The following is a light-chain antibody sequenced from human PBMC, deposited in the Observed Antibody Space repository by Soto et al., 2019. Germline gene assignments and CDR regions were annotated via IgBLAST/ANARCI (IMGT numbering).Light chain of an antibody. CDR3: QVWDSSSDHTV. V-gene: IGLV3-21*04. J-gene: IGLJ2*01. CDR1: NIGSKS. Sequence: SYELTQPPSVSVAPGKTARITCGGNNIGSKSVHWYQQKPGQAPVLVIYYDSDRPSGIPERFSGSNSGNSATLTISRVEAGDEADYYCQVWDSSSDHTVFRGGTKLPVL. CDR2: YDS.